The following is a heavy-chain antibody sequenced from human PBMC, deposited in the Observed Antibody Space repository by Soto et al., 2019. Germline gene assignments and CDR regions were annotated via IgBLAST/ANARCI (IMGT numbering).Heavy chain of an antibody. Sequence: PGGALRLYCAASVFTFSSYGMHWVRQAPGKGLEWVAVISYDGSNKYYADSVKGRFTISRDNSKNTLYLQMNSLRAEDTAVYYCAKDRGSYGSGSLDYWGQGTLVTVSS. J-gene: IGHJ4*02. V-gene: IGHV3-30*18. D-gene: IGHD3-10*01. CDR1: VFTFSSYG. CDR3: AKDRGSYGSGSLDY. CDR2: ISYDGSNK.